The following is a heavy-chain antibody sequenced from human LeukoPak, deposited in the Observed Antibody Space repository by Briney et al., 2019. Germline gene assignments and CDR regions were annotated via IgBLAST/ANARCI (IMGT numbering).Heavy chain of an antibody. CDR2: IYTSGST. CDR1: GGSISSGSYY. D-gene: IGHD6-19*01. Sequence: SSQTLSLTCTVSGGSISSGSYYWSWIRQPAGKGLEWIGRIYTSGSTNCNPSLKSRVTISVDTSKNQFSLKLSSVTAADAAVYYCAREAGSQVPYYYYYYMDVWGKGTTVTVSS. CDR3: AREAGSQVPYYYYYYMDV. V-gene: IGHV4-61*02. J-gene: IGHJ6*03.